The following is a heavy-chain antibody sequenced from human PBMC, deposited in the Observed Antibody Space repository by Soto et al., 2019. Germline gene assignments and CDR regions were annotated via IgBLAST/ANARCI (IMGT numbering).Heavy chain of an antibody. J-gene: IGHJ1*01. D-gene: IGHD4-17*01. V-gene: IGHV1-18*04. CDR2: ISPLKGRT. Sequence: QVQLVQSGPDLKRPGASMKVSCKASGYTFTSYGISWVRQAPGQGLEWMAWISPLKGRTQYSQKAQGRVTLSTDTSSNTAYMEMTTLTVDATAVYYCAMDYGDRPEYFKHWGQGTLVTVS. CDR1: GYTFTSYG. CDR3: AMDYGDRPEYFKH.